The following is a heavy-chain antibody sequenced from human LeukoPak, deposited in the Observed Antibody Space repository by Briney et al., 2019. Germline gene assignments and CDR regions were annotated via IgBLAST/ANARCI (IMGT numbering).Heavy chain of an antibody. Sequence: GGSLRLSCAASGFTFSSYWMSWVRQAPGKGLEWVANIKQDGSEKYYVDSVKGRFTISRDNAKNSLYLQMNSLRAEDTAVYYCARQYYDSSGYYPYFDYWGQGTLVTVSS. CDR3: ARQYYDSSGYYPYFDY. J-gene: IGHJ4*02. CDR1: GFTFSSYW. CDR2: IKQDGSEK. D-gene: IGHD3-22*01. V-gene: IGHV3-7*01.